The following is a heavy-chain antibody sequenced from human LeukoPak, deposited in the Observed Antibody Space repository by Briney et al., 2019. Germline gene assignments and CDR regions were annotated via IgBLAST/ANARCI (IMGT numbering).Heavy chain of an antibody. J-gene: IGHJ4*02. D-gene: IGHD3-3*01. Sequence: PSETLSLTCTVSGGSVSSSNYYWVWIRQPPGKGLEWVGSISYSGDTYYNPSLKSRVTLSIDTSNNQFSLKLTSVTAADTAVYYSARRGTIFGVVIDNWGQGTLVTVSS. CDR2: ISYSGDT. V-gene: IGHV4-39*01. CDR3: ARRGTIFGVVIDN. CDR1: GGSVSSSNYY.